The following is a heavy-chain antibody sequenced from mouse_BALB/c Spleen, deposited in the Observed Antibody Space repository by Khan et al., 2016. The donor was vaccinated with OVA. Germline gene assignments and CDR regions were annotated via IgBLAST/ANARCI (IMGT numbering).Heavy chain of an antibody. Sequence: QLQQSGAELMKPGASVKISCKATGYTFSSYWIEWVKQRPGHGLEWIGEILPGSGNTNYNEKFKGKATFTADTSSNTAYMQLSSLTSEDSAVYYCAISYYDYDYYAMDYWGQGTSVTVSS. D-gene: IGHD2-4*01. CDR3: AISYYDYDYYAMDY. V-gene: IGHV1-9*01. CDR1: GYTFSSYW. J-gene: IGHJ4*01. CDR2: ILPGSGNT.